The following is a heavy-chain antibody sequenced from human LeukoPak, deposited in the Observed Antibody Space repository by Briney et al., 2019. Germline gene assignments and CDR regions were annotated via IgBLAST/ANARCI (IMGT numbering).Heavy chain of an antibody. Sequence: GASVKVSCKASGYTFTNYGITWVRQAPGQGLEWMGWISAYNGNTKYAQKVQGRVTMTTDTSTSTAYMELRSLISDDTAVYYCARADGSGSFYGMDVWGQGTTVTVSS. CDR2: ISAYNGNT. CDR3: ARADGSGSFYGMDV. J-gene: IGHJ6*02. CDR1: GYTFTNYG. V-gene: IGHV1-18*01. D-gene: IGHD3-10*01.